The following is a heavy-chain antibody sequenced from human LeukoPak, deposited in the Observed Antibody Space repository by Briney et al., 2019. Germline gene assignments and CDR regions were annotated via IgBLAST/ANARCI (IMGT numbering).Heavy chain of an antibody. V-gene: IGHV4-61*10. CDR1: GGSISSGTYY. CDR3: ARAVDAGAFDI. CDR2: IYYSGST. Sequence: SETLSLTCTVSGGSISSGTYYWSWIRQPAGKGLEWIGRIYYSGSTNYNPSLKSRVTISVDTSKNQFSLKLSSVTAADTAVYYCARAVDAGAFDIWGQGTMVTVSS. J-gene: IGHJ3*02. D-gene: IGHD5-12*01.